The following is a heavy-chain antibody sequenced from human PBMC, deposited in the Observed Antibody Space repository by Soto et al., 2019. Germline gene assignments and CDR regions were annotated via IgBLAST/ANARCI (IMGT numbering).Heavy chain of an antibody. V-gene: IGHV4-4*02. D-gene: IGHD2-2*01. CDR1: GGSISSSNW. J-gene: IGHJ4*02. Sequence: SETLSLTCAVSGGSISSSNWWSWVRQPPGKGLEWIGEIYHSGNTNYNPSLKSRVTISVDTSKNQFSLKLSSVTAADTAVFYCARLIHCKTTSCYFDYWGQGTLVTVSS. CDR3: ARLIHCKTTSCYFDY. CDR2: IYHSGNT.